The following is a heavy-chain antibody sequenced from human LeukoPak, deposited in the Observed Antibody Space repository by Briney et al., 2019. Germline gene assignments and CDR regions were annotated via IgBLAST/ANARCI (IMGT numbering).Heavy chain of an antibody. CDR3: AREDSGYDYHYYYYMDV. D-gene: IGHD5-12*01. Sequence: GGSLRLSCAASGFTFSSYWIHWVRQAPGKGPVWVSHINTDERTNTYADSVKGRFTISRDNAKNTVYLKMNSLRAEDTAVYYCAREDSGYDYHYYYYMDVWGKGTTVTVSS. J-gene: IGHJ6*03. CDR1: GFTFSSYW. CDR2: INTDERTN. V-gene: IGHV3-74*01.